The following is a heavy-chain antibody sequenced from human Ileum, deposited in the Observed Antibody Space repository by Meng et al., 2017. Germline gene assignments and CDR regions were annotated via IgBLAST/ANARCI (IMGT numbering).Heavy chain of an antibody. D-gene: IGHD1-26*01. CDR3: ARHIVGPTPGMEY. CDR1: GDSISSSGW. J-gene: IGHJ4*02. Sequence: QVQPPESGPGLVKPSGTLSLTCAGSGDSISSSGWWSWVRQPPGKGLEWIGQIYQSGSTNYNPSLKSRVTISIDRSENQLSLKLSSVTAADTAVYYCARHIVGPTPGMEYWGQGTLVTVSS. CDR2: IYQSGST. V-gene: IGHV4-4*02.